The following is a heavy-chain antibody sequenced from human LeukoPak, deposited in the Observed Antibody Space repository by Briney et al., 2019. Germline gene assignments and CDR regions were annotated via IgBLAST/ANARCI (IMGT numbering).Heavy chain of an antibody. CDR3: ARGSYDILTGSYYFDY. CDR1: GFTFSNYG. Sequence: GGSLRLSCAASGFTFSNYGMYWVRQAPGKGLEWVSLISGSGGSTYYADSVKGRFTISRDNSENTLYLQMNSLRAEDTAVYYCARGSYDILTGSYYFDYWGQGTLVTVSS. CDR2: ISGSGGST. D-gene: IGHD3-9*01. J-gene: IGHJ4*02. V-gene: IGHV3-23*01.